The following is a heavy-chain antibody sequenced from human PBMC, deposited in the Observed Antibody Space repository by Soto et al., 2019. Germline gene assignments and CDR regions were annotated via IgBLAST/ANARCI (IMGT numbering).Heavy chain of an antibody. CDR3: ARDLWGYSCTDSYPLDV. CDR1: GGSISSGGYY. CDR2: IYYSGST. V-gene: IGHV4-31*03. D-gene: IGHD5-12*01. J-gene: IGHJ6*02. Sequence: PSETLSLTCTVSGGSISSGGYYWSWIRQHPGKGLEWIGYIYYSGSTYYNPSLKSRVTISVDTSKNQFSLKMSAVTAADTAVYYCARDLWGYSCTDSYPLDVWGQGTTVTVSS.